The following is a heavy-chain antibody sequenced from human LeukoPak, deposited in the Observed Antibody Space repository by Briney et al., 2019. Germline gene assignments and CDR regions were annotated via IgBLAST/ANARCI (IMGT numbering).Heavy chain of an antibody. D-gene: IGHD3-16*02. CDR3: ALGELSHPLDY. V-gene: IGHV1-2*04. J-gene: IGHJ4*02. Sequence: ASVKVSCKASGYTFTRYYMHWVRQAPGQGLEWMGWINPNSGGTDYAQEFQGWVTMTRDTSISTAYMELSRLRSDDTAVYYCALGELSHPLDYWGQGTLVTVSS. CDR1: GYTFTRYY. CDR2: INPNSGGT.